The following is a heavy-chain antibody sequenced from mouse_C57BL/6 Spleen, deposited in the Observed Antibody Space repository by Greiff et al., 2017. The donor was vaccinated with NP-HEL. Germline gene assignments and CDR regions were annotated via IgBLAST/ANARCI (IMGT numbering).Heavy chain of an antibody. J-gene: IGHJ1*03. CDR1: GYSITSGYY. CDR2: ISYDGSN. V-gene: IGHV3-6*01. D-gene: IGHD2-4*01. CDR3: ARDPHYDYGGYFDV. Sequence: EVQRVESGPGLVKPSQSLSLTCSVTGYSITSGYYWNWIRQFPGNKLEWMGYISYDGSNNYNPSLKNRISITRDTSKNQFFLKLNSVTTEDTATYYCARDPHYDYGGYFDVWGTGTTVTVSS.